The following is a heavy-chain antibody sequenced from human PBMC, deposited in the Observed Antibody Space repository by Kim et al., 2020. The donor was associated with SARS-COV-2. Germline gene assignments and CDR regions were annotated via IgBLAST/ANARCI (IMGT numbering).Heavy chain of an antibody. D-gene: IGHD2-2*01. Sequence: GGSLRLSCAASGFTFSSYGMHWVRQAPGKGLEWVAVISYDGSNKYYADSVKGRFTISRDNSKNTLYLQMNSLRAEDTAVYYCAKPFAIVVVQAANPPDY. CDR1: GFTFSSYG. J-gene: IGHJ4*01. CDR2: ISYDGSNK. CDR3: AKPFAIVVVQAANPPDY. V-gene: IGHV3-30*18.